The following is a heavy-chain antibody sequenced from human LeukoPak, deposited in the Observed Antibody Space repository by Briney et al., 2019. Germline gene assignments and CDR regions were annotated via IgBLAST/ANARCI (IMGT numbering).Heavy chain of an antibody. V-gene: IGHV3-30*04. CDR2: ISYDGSNK. CDR1: GFTFSSYA. J-gene: IGHJ4*02. Sequence: GRSLRLSCAASGFTFSSYAMHWVRQAPGKGLEWVAVISYDGSNKYYADSVKGRFTISRDNAKNSLYLQMNSLRAEDTAVYYCARGEGVGATQVFDYWGQGTLVTVSS. CDR3: ARGEGVGATQVFDY. D-gene: IGHD1-26*01.